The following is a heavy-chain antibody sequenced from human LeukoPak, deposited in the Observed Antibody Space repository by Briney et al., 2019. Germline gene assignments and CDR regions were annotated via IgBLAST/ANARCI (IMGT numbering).Heavy chain of an antibody. CDR2: INSDESSA. Sequence: PGGSLRLSCAASGFTFSSYWMHWVRQAPGKGLVWVSHINSDESSANYADPVKGRFTISRDNAKNTLYLQMNTLGAEDTAVYYCARDLGLDYGGSQWGQGTLVTVSS. CDR3: ARDLGLDYGGSQ. V-gene: IGHV3-74*01. D-gene: IGHD4-23*01. J-gene: IGHJ4*02. CDR1: GFTFSSYW.